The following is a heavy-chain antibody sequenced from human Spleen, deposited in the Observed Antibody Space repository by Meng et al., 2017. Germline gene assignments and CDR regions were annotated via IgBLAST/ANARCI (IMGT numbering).Heavy chain of an antibody. J-gene: IGHJ4*02. CDR3: AKVETATTNPYFDY. Sequence: QVQLQESGPGLVKPSQTLSLTCTVSGGSISSGAYYWSWIRQPPGRGLEWIGYIDYSGSTYYNPSLRSRVTISVDTTKNQFSLILTSVTAADTAVYFCAKVETATTNPYFDYWGQGTLVTVAS. CDR1: GGSISSGAYY. D-gene: IGHD5-24*01. V-gene: IGHV4-30-4*01. CDR2: IDYSGST.